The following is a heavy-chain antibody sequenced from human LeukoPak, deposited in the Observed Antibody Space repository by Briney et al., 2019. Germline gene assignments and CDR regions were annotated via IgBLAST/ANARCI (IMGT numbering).Heavy chain of an antibody. CDR1: GSTFSDYN. CDR3: ARLSAHFDY. Sequence: GGSLRLSCATSGSTFSDYNMNWVRQAPGKGLEWVSHISSSRSTTNYADSVKGRFTISRDNAKNSLYLQMNSLRAEDTAVYYCARLSAHFDYWGQGTPVTVSS. D-gene: IGHD1-26*01. V-gene: IGHV3-11*03. CDR2: ISSSRSTT. J-gene: IGHJ4*02.